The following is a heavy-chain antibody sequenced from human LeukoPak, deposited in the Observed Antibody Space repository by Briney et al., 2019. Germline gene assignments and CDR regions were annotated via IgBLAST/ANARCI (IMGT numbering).Heavy chain of an antibody. CDR3: ARARGDHYSFDY. J-gene: IGHJ4*02. CDR2: IDPSDSYT. D-gene: IGHD3-10*01. Sequence: ESLRISCKGYGYSFTSYWIIWVRQMPGKGLEWMGRIDPSDSYTNYSPSLQGHVTISADKSISAAYLQWSNLKASDTAMYYCARARGDHYSFDYWGQGTLVTVSS. V-gene: IGHV5-10-1*01. CDR1: GYSFTSYW.